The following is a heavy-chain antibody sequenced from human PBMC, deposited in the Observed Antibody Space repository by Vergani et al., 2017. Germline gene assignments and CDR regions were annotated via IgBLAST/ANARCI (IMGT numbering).Heavy chain of an antibody. CDR3: ASISRPIVRGVNYFDY. J-gene: IGHJ4*02. CDR1: GGTFSSYA. D-gene: IGHD3-10*02. CDR2: IIPIFATA. V-gene: IGHV1-69*05. Sequence: QVQLVQSGAEVKKPGSSVKVSCKASGGTFSSYAISWVRQAPGQGLEWLGRIIPIFATANYARKFQGRVTITTDESTSTAYMELSSLRSEDTAVYYCASISRPIVRGVNYFDYWGQGTLVTVSS.